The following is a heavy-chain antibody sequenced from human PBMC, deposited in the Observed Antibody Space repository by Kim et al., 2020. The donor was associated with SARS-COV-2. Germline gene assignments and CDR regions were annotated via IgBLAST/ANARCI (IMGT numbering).Heavy chain of an antibody. D-gene: IGHD3-22*01. CDR3: ARRDHYYDSSGYEDY. J-gene: IGHJ4*02. V-gene: IGHV1-69*13. CDR2: IIPIFGTA. Sequence: SVKVSCKASGGTFSSYAISWVRQAPGQGLEWMGGIIPIFGTANYAQKFQGRVTITADESTSTAYMELSSLRSEDTAVYYCARRDHYYDSSGYEDYWGQGTLVTVSS. CDR1: GGTFSSYA.